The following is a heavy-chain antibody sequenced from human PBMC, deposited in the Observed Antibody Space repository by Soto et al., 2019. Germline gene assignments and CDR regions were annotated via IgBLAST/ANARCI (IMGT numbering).Heavy chain of an antibody. V-gene: IGHV2-5*02. CDR3: ARNLFGGYVGDFDV. CDR2: VYGDDDK. J-gene: IGHJ3*01. Sequence: QITLKESGPTLVKPTQTLTLTCTFSGFSLTTSGVGVGWIRQPPGKALEWLALVYGDDDKRYNPSLKSRLTITKDTSTNQVVFTMTTMDTVDTATYYCARNLFGGYVGDFDVWGQGTMVTVSS. CDR1: GFSLTTSGVG. D-gene: IGHD2-21*01.